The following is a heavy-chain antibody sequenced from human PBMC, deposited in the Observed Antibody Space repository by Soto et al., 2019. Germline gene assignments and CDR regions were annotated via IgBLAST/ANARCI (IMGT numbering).Heavy chain of an antibody. CDR1: GFTFSSYG. V-gene: IGHV3-30*18. D-gene: IGHD3-3*01. CDR3: AKSLSKRVLRFLEWLLSPDGMDV. J-gene: IGHJ6*02. CDR2: ISYDGSNK. Sequence: GGSLRLSCAASGFTFSSYGMHWVRQAPGKGLEWVAVISYDGSNKYYADSVKGRFTISRDNSKNTLYLQMNSLRAEDTAVYYCAKSLSKRVLRFLEWLLSPDGMDVWGQGTTVTVSS.